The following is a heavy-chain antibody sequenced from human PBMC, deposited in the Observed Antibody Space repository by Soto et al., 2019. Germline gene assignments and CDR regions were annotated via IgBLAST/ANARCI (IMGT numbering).Heavy chain of an antibody. CDR1: GGTFSSYA. Sequence: GASVKVSCKASGGTFSSYAISWVRQAPGQGLEWMGRIIPIFGTANYAQKFQGRVTITADESTSTAYMELSSLRSEDTAVYYCARVRAADYYGSGSYSYGMDVWGQGTTVTVSS. J-gene: IGHJ6*02. CDR2: IIPIFGTA. CDR3: ARVRAADYYGSGSYSYGMDV. D-gene: IGHD3-10*01. V-gene: IGHV1-69*13.